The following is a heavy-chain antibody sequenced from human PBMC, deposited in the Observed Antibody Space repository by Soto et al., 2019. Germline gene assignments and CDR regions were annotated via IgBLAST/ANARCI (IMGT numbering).Heavy chain of an antibody. CDR3: ARAIKNFHAYYFDY. CDR1: GGSISSGGYY. V-gene: IGHV4-31*03. J-gene: IGHJ4*02. Sequence: SETLSLTCTVSGGSISSGGYYWSWIRQHPGKGLEWIGYIHYSGSTYYNPSLKSRVTISVDTSKNQFSLKLSSVTAADTAVYYCARAIKNFHAYYFDYWGQGTLGTVSS. CDR2: IHYSGST.